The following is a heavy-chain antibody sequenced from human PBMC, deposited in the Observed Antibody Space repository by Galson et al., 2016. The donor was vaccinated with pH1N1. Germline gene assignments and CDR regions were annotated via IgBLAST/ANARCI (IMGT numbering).Heavy chain of an antibody. J-gene: IGHJ5*02. V-gene: IGHV1-46*01. D-gene: IGHD6-19*01. CDR3: VSYVAVAGIKWFDP. CDR2: IDPSNGGT. CDR1: GYTFTKEY. Sequence: SVKVSCKASGYTFTKEYIHWVRQAPGQGLEWMGVIDPSNGGTTYSQKFQGRVTMTEDMSTDTAHMEMSSLRSEDTAVYYCVSYVAVAGIKWFDPWGQGTLVTVSS.